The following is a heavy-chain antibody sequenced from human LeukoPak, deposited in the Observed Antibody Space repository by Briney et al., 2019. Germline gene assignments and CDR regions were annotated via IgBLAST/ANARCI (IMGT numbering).Heavy chain of an antibody. CDR2: IRYDGSDK. V-gene: IGHV3-30*02. CDR3: VKGAGIVGAPLDY. J-gene: IGHJ4*02. D-gene: IGHD1-26*01. Sequence: GGSLRLSCAASGFTFNNYGMHWVRQAPGKGLEWVAFIRYDGSDKYSADSVKGRFALSRDNSKNTLYLQMNSLRPEDTAVYYCVKGAGIVGAPLDYWGQGTLVTVSS. CDR1: GFTFNNYG.